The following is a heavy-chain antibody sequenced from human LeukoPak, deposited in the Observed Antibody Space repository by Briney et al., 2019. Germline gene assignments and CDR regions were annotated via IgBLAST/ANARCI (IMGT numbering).Heavy chain of an antibody. V-gene: IGHV4-59*01. CDR1: GGSISSYY. Sequence: SETLSLTRTVSGGSISSYYWSWIRQPPGKGLEWIGYIYYSGSTNYNPSLKSRVTISVDTSKNQFSLKLSSVTAADTAVYYCARGYSGYDGFDYWGQGTLVTVSS. CDR2: IYYSGST. CDR3: ARGYSGYDGFDY. D-gene: IGHD5-12*01. J-gene: IGHJ4*02.